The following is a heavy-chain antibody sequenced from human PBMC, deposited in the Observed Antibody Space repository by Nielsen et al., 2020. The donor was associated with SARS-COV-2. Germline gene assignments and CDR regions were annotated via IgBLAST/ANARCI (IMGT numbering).Heavy chain of an antibody. CDR3: AFRGCSGGSCHGWFDP. CDR1: GGTFSSYA. V-gene: IGHV1-69*13. J-gene: IGHJ5*02. CDR2: IIPIFGTA. D-gene: IGHD2-15*01. Sequence: SVKVSCKASGGTFSSYAISWVRQAPGQGLEWMGGIIPIFGTANYAQKFQGRVTITADESTSTAYMELSSLRSEGTAVYYCAFRGCSGGSCHGWFDPWGQGTLVTVSS.